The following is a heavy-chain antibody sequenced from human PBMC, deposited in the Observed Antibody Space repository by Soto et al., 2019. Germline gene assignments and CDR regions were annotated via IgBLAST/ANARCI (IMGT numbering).Heavy chain of an antibody. Sequence: SVTLSLTCTIRSAAIGSYYWSWIPQPPGKGLEWIGYIYYSGSTNYNPSLKSRFTISVDTSKNQFSLKLSSVTAADTAVYYCARDRQLLDPWGQGTLVTVS. CDR3: ARDRQLLDP. CDR2: IYYSGST. D-gene: IGHD1-7*01. CDR1: SAAIGSYY. J-gene: IGHJ5*02. V-gene: IGHV4-59*01.